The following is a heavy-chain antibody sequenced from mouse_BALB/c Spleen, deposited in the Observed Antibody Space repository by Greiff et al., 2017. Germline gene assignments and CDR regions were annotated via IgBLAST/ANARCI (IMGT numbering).Heavy chain of an antibody. V-gene: IGHV5-6*01. D-gene: IGHD2-4*01. J-gene: IGHJ1*01. CDR3: ARHEGLRRDAWCADGGEGKLGTVAAESQSGTNV. CDR1: GFTFSSYG. Sequence: EVKLMESGGDLVKPGGSLKLSCAASGFTFSSYGMSWVRPTPDKRLEWVATISSGGSYTYYPDSVKGRFTISRDNAKNTLYLQMSSLKSEDTAMYYCARHEGLRRDAWCADGGEGKLGTVAAESQSGTNV. CDR2: ISSGGSYT.